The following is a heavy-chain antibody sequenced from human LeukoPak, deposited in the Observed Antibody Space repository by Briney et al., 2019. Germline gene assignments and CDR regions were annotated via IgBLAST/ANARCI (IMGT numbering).Heavy chain of an antibody. V-gene: IGHV3-21*01. CDR3: ARTSDTAMDDY. CDR1: GCTFSSYS. J-gene: IGHJ4*02. Sequence: GGSLRLPCAASGCTFSSYSVNWVRQAPGKGLEWVSSISSSSSYIYYADSVKGRFTISRDNAKNSLYLQMNSLRAEDTAVYYCARTSDTAMDDYWGQGTLVTVSS. CDR2: ISSSSSYI. D-gene: IGHD5-18*01.